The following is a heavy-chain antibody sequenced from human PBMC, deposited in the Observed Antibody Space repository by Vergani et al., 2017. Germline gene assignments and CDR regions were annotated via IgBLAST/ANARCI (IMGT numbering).Heavy chain of an antibody. CDR3: AKEEYSSSWYVDY. V-gene: IGHV3-30*18. J-gene: IGHJ4*02. CDR1: GFTFSSYG. CDR2: ILYDGSNK. Sequence: QVQLVESGGGVVQPGRSLRLSCAASGFTFSSYGMHWVRQAPGKGLEWVAVILYDGSNKYYADSVKGRLTISRDNSKNTLYLQMNSLRAEDTAVYYCAKEEYSSSWYVDYWGQGTLVTVSS. D-gene: IGHD6-13*01.